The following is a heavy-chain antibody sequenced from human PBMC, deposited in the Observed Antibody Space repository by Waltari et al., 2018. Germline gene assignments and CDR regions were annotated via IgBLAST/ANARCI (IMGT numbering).Heavy chain of an antibody. CDR1: GGSISSGSYY. Sequence: QVQLQESGPGLVQPSQTLSLTCTVSGGSISSGSYYWSWIRKPAGQGLEWIGYIYTSGGTNYNPSLKSRVTISVDTSKNQFSLKLSSVTAADTAVYYCARGELDDILTGTPQDYFDYWGQGTLVTVSS. CDR2: IYTSGGT. CDR3: ARGELDDILTGTPQDYFDY. D-gene: IGHD3-9*01. V-gene: IGHV4-61*09. J-gene: IGHJ4*02.